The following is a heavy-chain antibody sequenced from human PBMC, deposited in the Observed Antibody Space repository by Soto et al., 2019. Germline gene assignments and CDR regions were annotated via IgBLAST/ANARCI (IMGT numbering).Heavy chain of an antibody. J-gene: IGHJ5*02. D-gene: IGHD6-19*01. V-gene: IGHV4-59*08. CDR1: GGSIDTYY. CDR3: ARHKSGWYGGSDS. CDR2: VYYSGTT. Sequence: QVQLQESGPGLVKPSETLSLTCTVSGGSIDTYYWSWIRQPPGRGLEWIGFVYYSGTTNYNPSLKSRVTISVDSSKNQFSLKLRSVTAADTAIYYCARHKSGWYGGSDSWGQGTLVPVSS.